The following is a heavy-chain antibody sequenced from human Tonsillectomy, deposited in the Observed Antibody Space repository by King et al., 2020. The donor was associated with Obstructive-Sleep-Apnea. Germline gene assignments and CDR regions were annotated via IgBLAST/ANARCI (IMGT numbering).Heavy chain of an antibody. V-gene: IGHV4-31*03. CDR2: IYYSGSS. Sequence: VQLQESGPGLVKPSQTLSLTCTVSGDSINSDAYYWNWIRQHPGKGLEWIGYIYYSGSSYSNPSLQSRVTMSVDTSKNQFSLKLSSVTAADTAVYYCARSPGLRFRGVIIGGYYYGMDVWGPGATVTVSS. CDR3: ARSPGLRFRGVIIGGYYYGMDV. CDR1: GDSINSDAYY. J-gene: IGHJ6*02. D-gene: IGHD3-10*01.